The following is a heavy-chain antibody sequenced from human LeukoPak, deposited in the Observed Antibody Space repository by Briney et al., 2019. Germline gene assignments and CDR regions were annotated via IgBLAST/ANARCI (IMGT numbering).Heavy chain of an antibody. V-gene: IGHV1-46*01. CDR1: GYTFTGYY. D-gene: IGHD5-18*01. Sequence: GASVKVSCKASGYTFTGYYMHWVRQAPGQGLEWMGIINPSGGSTSYAQKFQGRVTMTRDMSTSTVYMELSSLRSEDTAVYYCAREGRYSYGSTGFDYWGQGTLVTVSS. J-gene: IGHJ4*02. CDR3: AREGRYSYGSTGFDY. CDR2: INPSGGST.